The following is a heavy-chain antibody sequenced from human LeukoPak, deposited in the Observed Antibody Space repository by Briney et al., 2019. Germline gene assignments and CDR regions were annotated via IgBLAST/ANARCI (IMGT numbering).Heavy chain of an antibody. D-gene: IGHD3-10*01. J-gene: IGHJ6*03. CDR3: ARRVVRGEFYYYYYMDV. Sequence: SSGTLSLTCAVSGGSISSTNWWSWVRQPPGKGLEWIGEIYHSGSTYYNPSLMSRVTISVDTSKNQFSLKLSSVTAADTAVYYCARRVVRGEFYYYYYMDVWGKGTTVTISS. V-gene: IGHV4-4*02. CDR1: GGSISSTNW. CDR2: IYHSGST.